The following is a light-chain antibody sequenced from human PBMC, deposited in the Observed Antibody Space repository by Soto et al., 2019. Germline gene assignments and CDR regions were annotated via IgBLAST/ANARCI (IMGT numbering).Light chain of an antibody. Sequence: QSVLTQPCSVSGSPGQSITISCTGTSSDVGGYNYVSWYRQHPGKAPKLMIYDVSKRPSGVPDRFSGSKSGNTASLTISGLQAEDEADYYCCSYAGSYTHYVFGTGTKLTVL. J-gene: IGLJ1*01. V-gene: IGLV2-11*01. CDR3: CSYAGSYTHYV. CDR1: SSDVGGYNY. CDR2: DVS.